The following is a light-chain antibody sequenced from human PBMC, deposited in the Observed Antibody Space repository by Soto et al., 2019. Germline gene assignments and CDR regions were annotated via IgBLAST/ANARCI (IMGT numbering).Light chain of an antibody. J-gene: IGLJ2*01. CDR1: SSDVGGDKY. CDR2: EVS. Sequence: QSVLTQPASVSGSPGQSITISCTGTSSDVGGDKYVSWYQQHPGEVPKLLIFEVSDRPSGISNRFSGSKSGNTASLTISGLQAEDEADYYCSSYTSMRTVIFGGGTKLTVL. V-gene: IGLV2-14*01. CDR3: SSYTSMRTVI.